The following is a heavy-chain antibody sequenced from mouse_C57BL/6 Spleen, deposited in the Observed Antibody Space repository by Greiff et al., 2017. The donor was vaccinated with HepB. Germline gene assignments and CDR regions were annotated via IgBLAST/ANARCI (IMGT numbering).Heavy chain of an antibody. V-gene: IGHV1-61*01. CDR3: AKKGNWYGEWYFDV. J-gene: IGHJ1*03. CDR1: GYTFTSYW. D-gene: IGHD1-3*01. CDR2: IYPSDSET. Sequence: QVQLQQPGAELVRPGSSVKLSCKASGYTFTSYWMDWVKQRPGQGLEWIGNIYPSDSETHYNQKFKDKARLTVDKSSSTAYMQLSSLTSEDSAVYYCAKKGNWYGEWYFDVWGTGTTVTVSS.